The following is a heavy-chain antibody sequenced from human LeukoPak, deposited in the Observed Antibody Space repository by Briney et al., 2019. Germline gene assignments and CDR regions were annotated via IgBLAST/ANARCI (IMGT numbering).Heavy chain of an antibody. CDR3: ASGHYYGSGSYDY. V-gene: IGHV1-69*02. CDR1: GGTFSSYT. Sequence: SVKVSCKASGGTFSSYTISWVRQAPGQGLEWMGRIIPILGIANYAQKFQGRVTITADKSTSTAYMELSSLRSEDTAVYYCASGHYYGSGSYDYWGQGTLVTVSS. D-gene: IGHD3-10*01. CDR2: IIPILGIA. J-gene: IGHJ4*02.